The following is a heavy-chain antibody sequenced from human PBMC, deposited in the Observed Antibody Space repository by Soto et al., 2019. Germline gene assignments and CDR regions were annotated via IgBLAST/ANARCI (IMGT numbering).Heavy chain of an antibody. CDR1: GGSFSGNY. CDR3: ARGHLPGGNTFHYDY. D-gene: IGHD2-15*01. Sequence: QVQLQQWGAGLLKPSETLSLTCTVYGGSFSGNYWSWIRQPPGMGLEWIGEISHSGSGTNYNPSLTRRFTTSVDTSKHQFSLKLSSAPAADTAMYYCARGHLPGGNTFHYDYWGQGTLVTVSS. CDR2: ISHSGSGT. J-gene: IGHJ4*02. V-gene: IGHV4-34*01.